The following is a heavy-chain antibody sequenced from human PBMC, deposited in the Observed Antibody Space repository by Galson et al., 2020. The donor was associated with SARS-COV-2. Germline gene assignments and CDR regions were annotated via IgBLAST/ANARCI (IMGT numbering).Heavy chain of an antibody. Sequence: ASVNGSCKASGYRFPNYGISWVRQAPGQGLEWMAWLHTYYGNTPYAQQFQGRVTLSTDTVTSTAYMELRSLTSDDTAVYFCATSSFAPARTDYYYGMDVWGQGTTVIVSS. CDR3: ATSSFAPARTDYYYGMDV. D-gene: IGHD3-3*02. CDR1: GYRFPNYG. CDR2: LHTYYGNT. J-gene: IGHJ6*02. V-gene: IGHV1-18*01.